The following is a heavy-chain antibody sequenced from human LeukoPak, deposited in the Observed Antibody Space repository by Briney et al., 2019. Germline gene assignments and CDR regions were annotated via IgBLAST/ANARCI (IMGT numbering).Heavy chain of an antibody. Sequence: SSETLSLTCTVSGGSISSYYWSWIRQPPGKGLEWIGYIYYSGSTNYNPSLKSRVTISVDTSKDQFSLKLSSVTAADTAVYYCARGGMTTVPTDAFDIWGQGTMVTVSS. J-gene: IGHJ3*02. CDR2: IYYSGST. CDR1: GGSISSYY. D-gene: IGHD4-17*01. CDR3: ARGGMTTVPTDAFDI. V-gene: IGHV4-59*01.